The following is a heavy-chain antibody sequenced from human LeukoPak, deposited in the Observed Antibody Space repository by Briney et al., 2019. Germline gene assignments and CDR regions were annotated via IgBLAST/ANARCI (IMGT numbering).Heavy chain of an antibody. Sequence: GGSLRLSCAASGNYWMHWVRQAPGKGLVWVSLINGDGSWTTYADSVKGRFTISKDNAKNTVYLQMNNLRAEDTAVYYCVSFYETYWGRGTLVTVSS. J-gene: IGHJ4*02. V-gene: IGHV3-74*01. CDR3: VSFYETY. CDR2: INGDGSWT. D-gene: IGHD2-2*01. CDR1: GNYW.